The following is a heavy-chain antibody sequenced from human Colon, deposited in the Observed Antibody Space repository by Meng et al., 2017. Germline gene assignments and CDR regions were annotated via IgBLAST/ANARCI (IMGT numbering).Heavy chain of an antibody. CDR1: GFTFSSFC. CDR2: IKEDGSMK. J-gene: IGHJ4*02. CDR3: TRDER. D-gene: IGHD6-25*01. V-gene: IGHV3-7*01. Sequence: GESLKISCAGAGFTFSSFCMGWARQAPGKGLELVANIKEDGSMKNYVDSVKGRFTISRDNAKNSLYLQMDSLRAEDTAVYYCTRDERWDQGTLVTVSP.